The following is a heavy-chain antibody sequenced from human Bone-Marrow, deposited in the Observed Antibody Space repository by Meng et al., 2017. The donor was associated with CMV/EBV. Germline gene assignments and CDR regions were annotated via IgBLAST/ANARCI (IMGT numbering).Heavy chain of an antibody. CDR2: ISSSSTI. CDR3: ARAENYDFWSGLGAFDI. V-gene: IGHV3-69-1*01. D-gene: IGHD3-3*01. CDR1: GFTFSDYY. Sequence: GGSLRLSCAASGFTFSDYYMNWVRQAPGKGLEWVSSISSSSTIYYADSVKGRFTISRDNSKNTLYLQMNSLRAEDTAVYYCARAENYDFWSGLGAFDIWGQGTMVTVSS. J-gene: IGHJ3*02.